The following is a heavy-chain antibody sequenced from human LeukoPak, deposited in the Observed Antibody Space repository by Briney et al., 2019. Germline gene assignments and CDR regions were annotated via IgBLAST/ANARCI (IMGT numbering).Heavy chain of an antibody. J-gene: IGHJ4*02. CDR1: GFTFSSYG. D-gene: IGHD1-1*01. V-gene: IGHV3-33*01. Sequence: PGGSLRLSCAASGFTFSSYGMHWVRQAPGKGLEWVAVIWYDGSNKYYADSVKGRFTISRDNSKNTLYLQMNSLRAEDTAVYYCARGGQSTNCFDYWGQGILVTVSS. CDR2: IWYDGSNK. CDR3: ARGGQSTNCFDY.